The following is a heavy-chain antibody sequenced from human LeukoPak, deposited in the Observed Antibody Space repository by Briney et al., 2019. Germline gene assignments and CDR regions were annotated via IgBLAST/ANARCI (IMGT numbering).Heavy chain of an antibody. CDR1: GFIFDDYG. CDR2: ISYDGSNK. J-gene: IGHJ5*02. V-gene: IGHV3-30*03. Sequence: GSLRLSCAAFGFIFDDYGMSWVRQAPGKGLEWVAVISYDGSNKYYADSVKGRFTISRDNSKNTLYLQMNSLRAEDTAVYYCAREMLAAVAAQSWGQGTLVTVSS. D-gene: IGHD6-19*01. CDR3: AREMLAAVAAQS.